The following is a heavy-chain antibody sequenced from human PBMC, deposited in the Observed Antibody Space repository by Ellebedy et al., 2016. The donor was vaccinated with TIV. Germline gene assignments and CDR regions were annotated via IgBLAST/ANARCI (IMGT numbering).Heavy chain of an antibody. J-gene: IGHJ5*02. CDR2: INESGNT. CDR1: GVPFSGYY. D-gene: IGHD6-13*01. CDR3: ASAWGGRWYGNWFDP. V-gene: IGHV4-34*01. Sequence: MPSETLSLTCAVYGVPFSGYYWSWIRQSPGKWLEWIGDINESGNTKYNPSLKSRVAVSVDTSKNQFSLNLNSVTAADTAVYYFASAWGGRWYGNWFDPWGQGTLVTGSS.